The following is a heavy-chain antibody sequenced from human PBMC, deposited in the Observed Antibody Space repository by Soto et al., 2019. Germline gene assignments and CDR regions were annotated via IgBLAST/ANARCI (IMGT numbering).Heavy chain of an antibody. CDR1: GYSFTSYW. CDR2: IYPVDSDT. V-gene: IGHV5-51*01. CDR3: AGGVFRRGITRARDYYGMDV. J-gene: IGHJ6*02. D-gene: IGHD3-10*01. Sequence: PGESLKISCKGSGYSFTSYWIGWVRQMPGKGLEWMGIIYPVDSDTRYSPSFQGQVTISADKSISTAYLQWSSLKASDTAMYYCAGGVFRRGITRARDYYGMDVWGQGTTVTVSS.